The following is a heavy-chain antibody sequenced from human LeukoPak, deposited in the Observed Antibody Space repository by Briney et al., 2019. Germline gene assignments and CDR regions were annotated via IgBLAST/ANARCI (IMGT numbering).Heavy chain of an antibody. CDR2: ISWNSGSI. CDR3: AKDNGYNYDY. J-gene: IGHJ4*02. V-gene: IGHV3-9*01. Sequence: GGSLGLSCAASGFTFDDYAMHWVRQAPGKGLEWVSAISWNSGSIDYADSVKGRFTISRDNAKNSLYLQMNSLRAEDTALYYCAKDNGYNYDYWGQGTLVTVSS. D-gene: IGHD5-24*01. CDR1: GFTFDDYA.